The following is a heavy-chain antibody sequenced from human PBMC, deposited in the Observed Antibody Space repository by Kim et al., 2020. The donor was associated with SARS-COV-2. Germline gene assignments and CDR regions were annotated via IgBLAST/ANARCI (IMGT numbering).Heavy chain of an antibody. CDR2: IYPGGSNI. V-gene: IGHV5-51*01. CDR1: AYSFTNYW. J-gene: IGHJ4*02. Sequence: GESLKISCKGSAYSFTNYWIGWVRQMPGKGLEWMGIIYPGGSNIRYSPSFRGQVTFSVDNSINTAYLQLSSLKASDTAIYYCARLTGYSVSVFDFWGQGTLVAVSS. CDR3: ARLTGYSVSVFDF. D-gene: IGHD5-12*01.